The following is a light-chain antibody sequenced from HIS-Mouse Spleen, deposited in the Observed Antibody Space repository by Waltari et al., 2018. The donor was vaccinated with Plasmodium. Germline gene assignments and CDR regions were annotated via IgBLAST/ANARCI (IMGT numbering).Light chain of an antibody. J-gene: IGKJ2*01. CDR2: WAS. CDR3: QQYYSTPPYT. CDR1: QSVLYSSNNKNY. Sequence: DIVMTQSPDSLAVSLGERATINCKSSQSVLYSSNNKNYLAWYQQKPGQPPKLLIYWASTRESGVPDRFRGSGSGTDFTLTISSLQAEDVAVYCCQQYYSTPPYTFGQGTKLEIK. V-gene: IGKV4-1*01.